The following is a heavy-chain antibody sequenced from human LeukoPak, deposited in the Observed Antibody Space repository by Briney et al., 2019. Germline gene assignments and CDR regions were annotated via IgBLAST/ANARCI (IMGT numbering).Heavy chain of an antibody. D-gene: IGHD6-13*01. CDR3: ARVGSDSSSFWSGSFDY. CDR1: GGSISNYY. CDR2: IYYSGST. V-gene: IGHV4-59*01. Sequence: SETLSLTCTVSGGSISNYYWSWIRQPPGKGLEWIGYIYYSGSTNYNPSLKSRVTISVDTSKNQFSLKLSSVTAADTAVYYCARVGSDSSSFWSGSFDYWGQGTLVTVSS. J-gene: IGHJ4*02.